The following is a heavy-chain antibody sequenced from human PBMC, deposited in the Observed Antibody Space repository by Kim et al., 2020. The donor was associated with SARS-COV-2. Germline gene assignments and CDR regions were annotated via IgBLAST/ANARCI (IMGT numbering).Heavy chain of an antibody. J-gene: IGHJ4*02. D-gene: IGHD3-10*01. Sequence: GGSLRLSCAASGFTFSSYWMSWVRQAPGKGLEWVANIKQDGSEKYYVDSVKGRFTISRDNAKNSLYLQMNSLRAEDTAVYYCARVSYRRAMVRGVFRGIDYFDYWGQGTLVTVSS. CDR3: ARVSYRRAMVRGVFRGIDYFDY. CDR2: IKQDGSEK. V-gene: IGHV3-7*03. CDR1: GFTFSSYW.